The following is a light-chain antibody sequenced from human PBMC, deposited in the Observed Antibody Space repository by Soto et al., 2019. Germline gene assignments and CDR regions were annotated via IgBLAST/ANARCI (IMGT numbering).Light chain of an antibody. J-gene: IGLJ1*01. Sequence: QSALXQPPSASGTPGQRVTISCSTTNSRSGSNYVYWYQQLPGAAPKLLIYRNDQRPSGVPDRFSASKSGTSASLAISGLRSEDEADYFCAKWDDSLRVYVFGSGTKVTVL. CDR1: NSRSGSNY. CDR2: RND. V-gene: IGLV1-47*01. CDR3: AKWDDSLRVYV.